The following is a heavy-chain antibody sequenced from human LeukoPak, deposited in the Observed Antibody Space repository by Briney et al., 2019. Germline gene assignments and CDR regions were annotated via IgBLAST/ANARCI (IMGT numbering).Heavy chain of an antibody. J-gene: IGHJ4*02. Sequence: GASLKISCKGSGYSFTSYWIGWVRQMPGKGLEWMGVIYPGESDTKYSPSFQGQVTISADKSISTAYLQWGSLKASDTAMYYCARTHSNYMIDYWGQGALVTVSS. CDR3: ARTHSNYMIDY. CDR1: GYSFTSYW. V-gene: IGHV5-51*01. CDR2: IYPGESDT. D-gene: IGHD4-11*01.